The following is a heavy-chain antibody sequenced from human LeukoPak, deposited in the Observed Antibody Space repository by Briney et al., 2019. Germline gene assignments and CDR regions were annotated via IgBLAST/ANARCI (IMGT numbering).Heavy chain of an antibody. Sequence: SETLSLTCSVSGGSISSYYWSWIRQPPGKGLEWVGYIYYSGSTNYNPSLKSRGTISVDTSKNQFSLKLSSVTAADTAVYYCAGRVRWDYYGSGSYYNIWGQGTMVTVSP. CDR2: IYYSGST. J-gene: IGHJ4*02. CDR3: AGRVRWDYYGSGSYYNI. D-gene: IGHD3-10*01. CDR1: GGSISSYY. V-gene: IGHV4-59*01.